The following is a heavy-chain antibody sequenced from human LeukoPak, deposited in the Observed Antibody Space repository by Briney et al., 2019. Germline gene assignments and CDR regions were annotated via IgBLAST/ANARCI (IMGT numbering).Heavy chain of an antibody. J-gene: IGHJ4*02. V-gene: IGHV3-7*01. CDR2: MKVDGSDI. CDR1: GFTFTXDX. CDR3: ASTRGYSYGYFDY. D-gene: IGHD5-18*01. Sequence: PGGXLXXXCAASGFTFTXDXMXWGRQAPGKXXXXGXNMKVDGSDIHYVDSVKGGFTISSDNARNSLYLQMNTLRVADTAVYYCASTRGYSYGYFDYWGQGTLVTVSS.